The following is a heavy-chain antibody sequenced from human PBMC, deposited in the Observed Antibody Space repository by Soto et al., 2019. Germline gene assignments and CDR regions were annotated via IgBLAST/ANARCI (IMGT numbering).Heavy chain of an antibody. Sequence: QVQLQESGPGLVKPSDTLSLTCTVSGASITTYYWSWIRQPPGKGLEWIGYISYSGSTDYNPSLKCRVTTSFDASKNQISLQVRSATAADAAVYYCARDLKEYCSDGKCNWFDPWGQGTLVTVSS. CDR1: GASITTYY. V-gene: IGHV4-59*01. J-gene: IGHJ5*02. D-gene: IGHD2-15*01. CDR3: ARDLKEYCSDGKCNWFDP. CDR2: ISYSGST.